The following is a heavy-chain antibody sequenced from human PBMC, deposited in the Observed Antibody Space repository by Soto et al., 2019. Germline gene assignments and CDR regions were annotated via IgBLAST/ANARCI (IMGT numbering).Heavy chain of an antibody. J-gene: IGHJ4*02. CDR3: ARRGGPRGYSYGHHDY. D-gene: IGHD5-18*01. Sequence: SVKVSCKASGGTFSSYAISWVRQAPGQGLEWMGGIIPIFGTANYAQKFQGRVTITADESTSTAYMELSSLRSEDTAVYYCARRGGPRGYSYGHHDYWGQGTLVTVSS. CDR2: IIPIFGTA. V-gene: IGHV1-69*13. CDR1: GGTFSSYA.